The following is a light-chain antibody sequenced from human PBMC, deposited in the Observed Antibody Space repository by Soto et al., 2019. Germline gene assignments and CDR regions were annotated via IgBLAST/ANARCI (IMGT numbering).Light chain of an antibody. J-gene: IGKJ1*01. V-gene: IGKV1-39*01. CDR2: AAS. CDR1: QSIGTY. CDR3: QQGYSTPWT. Sequence: DIQMNQSPSSLSTSVGDSVTITCRASQSIGTYLHWYQQKEGKAPKLLIYAASNLQSGVPSRFSGSGSGTDFTLTMNSLQTEDFATYYCQQGYSTPWTFGQGTKVDIK.